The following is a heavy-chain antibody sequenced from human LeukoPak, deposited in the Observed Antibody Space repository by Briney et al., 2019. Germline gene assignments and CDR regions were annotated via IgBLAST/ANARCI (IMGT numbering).Heavy chain of an antibody. CDR1: GFTFSSYA. V-gene: IGHV3-23*01. Sequence: GGSLRLSCAASGFTFSSYAMSWVRQAPGKGLEWVSAISGSGGSTYYADSVKGRFTISRDNSKNTLYLQMNSLRAEDTAVYYCAFRGIVGATSPHAFDIWGQGTMVTVSS. J-gene: IGHJ3*02. D-gene: IGHD1-26*01. CDR2: ISGSGGST. CDR3: AFRGIVGATSPHAFDI.